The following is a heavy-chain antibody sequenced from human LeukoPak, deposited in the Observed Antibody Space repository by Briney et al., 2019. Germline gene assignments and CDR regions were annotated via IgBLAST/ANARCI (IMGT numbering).Heavy chain of an antibody. J-gene: IGHJ5*02. CDR1: GYTLTELS. D-gene: IGHD6-19*01. Sequence: ASVKVSCKVSGYTLTELSMHWVRQAPGKGLEWMGGFDPEDGETIYAQKFQGRVTMTGDTSTDTAYMELSSLRSEDTAVYYCATVAVAGTLNWFDPWGQGTLVTVSS. CDR3: ATVAVAGTLNWFDP. CDR2: FDPEDGET. V-gene: IGHV1-24*01.